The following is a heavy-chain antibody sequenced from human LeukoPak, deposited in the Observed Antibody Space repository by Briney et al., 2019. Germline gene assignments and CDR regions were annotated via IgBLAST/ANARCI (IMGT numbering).Heavy chain of an antibody. CDR3: ARAGGYSSSSALGY. D-gene: IGHD6-13*01. J-gene: IGHJ4*02. Sequence: ASVKVSCKASGYTFTTYGISWVRQAPGQGLEWMGWTSAYNGNTNYAQKLQGRVTMTTDTSTSAAYMELRSLRSDDTAVYYCARAGGYSSSSALGYWGQGTLVTVSS. CDR2: TSAYNGNT. CDR1: GYTFTTYG. V-gene: IGHV1-18*01.